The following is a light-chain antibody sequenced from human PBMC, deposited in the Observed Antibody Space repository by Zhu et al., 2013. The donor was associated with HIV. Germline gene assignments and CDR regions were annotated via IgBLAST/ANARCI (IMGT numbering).Light chain of an antibody. V-gene: IGLV1-40*01. CDR1: SSNIGAGYD. J-gene: IGLJ1*01. CDR2: GNN. Sequence: QSVLTQPPSVSGAPGQRVTISCTGSSSNIGAGYDVHWYQQLPGTAPKILIFGNNNRPSGVPDRFSGSKSGTSASLAITGLQAEDEADYYCQSYDTSLSDSYVFGTGTKVTV. CDR3: QSYDTSLSDSYV.